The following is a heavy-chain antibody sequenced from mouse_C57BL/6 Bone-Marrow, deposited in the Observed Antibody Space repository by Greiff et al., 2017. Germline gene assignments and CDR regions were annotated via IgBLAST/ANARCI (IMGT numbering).Heavy chain of an antibody. CDR3: ERRGYYHYWYFDV. J-gene: IGHJ1*03. CDR1: GYTFTSYW. D-gene: IGHD1-1*01. CDR2: IDPNSGGT. Sequence: QVQLQQPGAELVKPGASVKLSCKASGYTFTSYWMHWVKQRPGRGLEWIGRIDPNSGGTRYNEKFKSKATLTVDKPSSTAYMQLSNLTAEYSAVDDCERRGYYHYWYFDVWGTGTTVTVSS. V-gene: IGHV1-72*01.